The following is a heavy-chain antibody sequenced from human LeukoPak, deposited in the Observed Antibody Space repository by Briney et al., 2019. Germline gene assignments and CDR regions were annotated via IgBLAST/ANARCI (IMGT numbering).Heavy chain of an antibody. D-gene: IGHD3-10*01. J-gene: IGHJ6*02. CDR3: ARGAVTMVRGVIVYYGMDV. CDR2: IWYDGSNK. Sequence: GGSLRLSCAASGFTFSIYGMQWVRQAPGKGLEWVAVIWYDGSNKYYAESVKGRFTISRVNSKNTLYLQMNSLRAEDTAVYYCARGAVTMVRGVIVYYGMDVWGQGTTVTVSS. CDR1: GFTFSIYG. V-gene: IGHV3-33*01.